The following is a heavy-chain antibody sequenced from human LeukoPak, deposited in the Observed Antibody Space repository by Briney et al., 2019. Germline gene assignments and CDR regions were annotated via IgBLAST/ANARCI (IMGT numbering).Heavy chain of an antibody. CDR3: AGDRGWTFYL. Sequence: PGGSLRLSCAASGFTFSSYAMTWVRQAPGTGLEWVATIKGDGSEKYYVDSVKGRFTISRDNAKNSLYLQMNSLKDEDTAVYYCAGDRGWTFYLWGQGTLVTVSS. J-gene: IGHJ4*01. D-gene: IGHD3-10*01. CDR2: IKGDGSEK. CDR1: GFTFSSYA. V-gene: IGHV3-7*01.